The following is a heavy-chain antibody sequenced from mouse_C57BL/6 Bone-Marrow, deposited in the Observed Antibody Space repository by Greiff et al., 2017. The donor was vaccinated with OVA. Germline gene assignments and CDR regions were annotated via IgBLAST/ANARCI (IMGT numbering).Heavy chain of an antibody. CDR1: GFSFTSYG. J-gene: IGHJ4*01. Sequence: VKLQESGPGLVAPSQSLSITCTVSGFSFTSYGVSWVRQPPGKGLEWLGVIWGDGSTNYHSALISRLSICKADYKTQIFLKLNSRHTDDAAAYYCAKARREYYAMDYWGQGTSVTVSS. V-gene: IGHV2-3*01. CDR3: AKARREYYAMDY. CDR2: IWGDGST.